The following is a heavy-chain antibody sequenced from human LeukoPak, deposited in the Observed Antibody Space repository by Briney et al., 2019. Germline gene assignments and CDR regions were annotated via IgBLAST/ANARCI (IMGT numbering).Heavy chain of an antibody. CDR1: GFTFSNYW. Sequence: PGGSLRLSCAASGFTFSNYWMSWVRQAPGKGLEWVANINQDSSEKYYVDSVKGRFTISRDNAKNSLYLQLNTLRPEDTAVYYCARVPPNTVTTLQYFDYWGQGTLVTVSS. CDR3: ARVPPNTVTTLQYFDY. V-gene: IGHV3-7*01. J-gene: IGHJ4*02. CDR2: INQDSSEK. D-gene: IGHD4-17*01.